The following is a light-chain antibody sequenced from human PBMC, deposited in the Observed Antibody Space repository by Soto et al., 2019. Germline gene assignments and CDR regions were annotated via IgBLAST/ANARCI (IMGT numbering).Light chain of an antibody. J-gene: IGLJ1*01. CDR3: ADWDDSLGGHV. Sequence: QPVLTKPPSGTEAHSQRVTIICYGNSSNIGNNGVSWYQQLPGKAPKLLIHYDDMLPSGVSDRFSGSKSGTSATLAISGLQSEDEADYYCADWDDSLGGHVFGTGTKVTVL. CDR2: YDD. CDR1: SSNIGNNG. V-gene: IGLV1-36*01.